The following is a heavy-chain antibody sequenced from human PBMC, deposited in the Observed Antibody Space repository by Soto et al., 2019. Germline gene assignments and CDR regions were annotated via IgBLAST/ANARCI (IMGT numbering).Heavy chain of an antibody. D-gene: IGHD3-3*01. Sequence: GGSLRLSCAASGFTFSSYWMSWVRQAPGKGLEWVANIKQEGSEKYYVDSVKGRFTISRDNAKNSLYLQMNSLRAEDTAVYYCARGVLHDFWSGYYTSYYYYMDVWGKGTTVTVSS. CDR2: IKQEGSEK. V-gene: IGHV3-7*01. J-gene: IGHJ6*03. CDR3: ARGVLHDFWSGYYTSYYYYMDV. CDR1: GFTFSSYW.